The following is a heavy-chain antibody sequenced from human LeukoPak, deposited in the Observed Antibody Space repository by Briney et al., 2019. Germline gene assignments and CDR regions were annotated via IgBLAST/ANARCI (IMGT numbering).Heavy chain of an antibody. D-gene: IGHD3-16*01. CDR2: INPSGGST. CDR3: ARAPYYDYVWGSAHFDY. V-gene: IGHV1-46*01. Sequence: ASVKVSCKASGYIFTGYYMHWVRQAPGQGLEWMGIINPSGGSTSYAQKFQGRVTMTRDTSTSTVYMELSSLRSEDTAVYYCARAPYYDYVWGSAHFDYWGQGTLVTVSS. CDR1: GYIFTGYY. J-gene: IGHJ4*02.